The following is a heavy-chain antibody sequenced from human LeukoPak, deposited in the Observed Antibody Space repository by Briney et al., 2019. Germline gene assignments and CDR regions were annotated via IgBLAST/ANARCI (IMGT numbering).Heavy chain of an antibody. CDR2: IYYSGST. Sequence: PSETLSLTCTVSGGSISSYYWSWIRQPPGKGLEWIGYIYYSGSTNYNPSLKSRVTISVDTSKNQFSLKLSSVTAADTAVYYCARVPSGYSQTFDYWGQGTLVTVSS. V-gene: IGHV4-59*01. J-gene: IGHJ4*02. D-gene: IGHD3-3*01. CDR3: ARVPSGYSQTFDY. CDR1: GGSISSYY.